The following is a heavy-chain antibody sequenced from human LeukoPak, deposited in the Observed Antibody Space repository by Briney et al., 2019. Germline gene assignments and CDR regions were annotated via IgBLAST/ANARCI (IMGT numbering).Heavy chain of an antibody. CDR3: AKWIVGATPHFDY. CDR1: GFTFSTYD. CDR2: IIGSGGGT. V-gene: IGHV3-23*01. Sequence: QPGGSLRLSCAASGFTFSTYDMSWVRQAPGKGLELVANIIGSGGGTYSADSVKGRLTISRDNSKNTVYLQMKSLRAEDTAVYYCAKWIVGATPHFDYWGQGTLVTVSS. J-gene: IGHJ4*02. D-gene: IGHD1-26*01.